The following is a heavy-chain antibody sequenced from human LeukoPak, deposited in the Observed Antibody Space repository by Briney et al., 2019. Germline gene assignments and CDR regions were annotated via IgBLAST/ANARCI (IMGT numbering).Heavy chain of an antibody. V-gene: IGHV3-20*01. CDR1: GFTFDDYG. CDR3: VSSGRYYYFDY. Sequence: GGSLRLSCAASGFTFDDYGMSWVRQAPGKGLEWVSGINWNGGSTGYADSVKGRSTISRDNAKNSLYLQMNSLRAEDTALYHCVSSGRYYYFDYWGQGTLVTVSS. J-gene: IGHJ4*02. D-gene: IGHD6-19*01. CDR2: INWNGGST.